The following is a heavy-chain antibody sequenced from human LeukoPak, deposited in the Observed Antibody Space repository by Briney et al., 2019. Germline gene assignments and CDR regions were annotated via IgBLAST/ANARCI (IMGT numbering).Heavy chain of an antibody. V-gene: IGHV4-34*01. CDR3: ARNHYYGSGSAGGIRGFDY. Sequence: SETLSLTCAVYGGSFSGYYWSWIRQPPGKGLEWMGEINHSGSTNYNPSLKSRVTISVDTSKNQFSLKLSSVTAADTAVYYCARNHYYGSGSAGGIRGFDYWGQGTLVTVSS. CDR2: INHSGST. CDR1: GGSFSGYY. D-gene: IGHD3-10*01. J-gene: IGHJ4*02.